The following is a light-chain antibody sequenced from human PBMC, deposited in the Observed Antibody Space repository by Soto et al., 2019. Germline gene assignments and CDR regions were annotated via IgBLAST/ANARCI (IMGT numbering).Light chain of an antibody. J-gene: IGKJ2*01. V-gene: IGKV1-27*01. Sequence: DIRMTQSPSSLSAFVGDTVTITCRASQDIIYYLAWYQQKPGKIPKLLIHSASTLQIGVQSRFSGTGSGTVFTLIINNLQPEDVATYYCQQYNSAPNTFGQGSRLEIK. CDR1: QDIIYY. CDR2: SAS. CDR3: QQYNSAPNT.